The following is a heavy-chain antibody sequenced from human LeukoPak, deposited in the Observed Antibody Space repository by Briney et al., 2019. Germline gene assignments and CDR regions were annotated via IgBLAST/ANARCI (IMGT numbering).Heavy chain of an antibody. D-gene: IGHD4-23*01. CDR2: TNPNSGGT. CDR1: GYTCAGYY. J-gene: IGHJ3*02. Sequence: ASVKVSCKASGYTCAGYYIHWVRQAPGQGLEWVGWTNPNSGGTNYAQNFQGRVTMTRDTSISTAYMELSSLRSDDTAVYYCAREEATVLTPGLAFDIWGQGTMVTVSS. CDR3: AREEATVLTPGLAFDI. V-gene: IGHV1-2*02.